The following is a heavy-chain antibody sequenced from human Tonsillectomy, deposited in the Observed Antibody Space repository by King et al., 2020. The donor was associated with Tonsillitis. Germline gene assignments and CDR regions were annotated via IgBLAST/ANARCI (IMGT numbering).Heavy chain of an antibody. CDR2: IIPIFGTP. J-gene: IGHJ3*01. D-gene: IGHD3-10*01. CDR3: ARCANELLWRDALDL. V-gene: IGHV1-69*01. Sequence: VQLVESGAEVKKPGSSVKLSCTASGGTFRNYAINWVRQAPGQGPEWMGGIIPIFGTPNYAQTFLGRVTITADESTSTAYMELSSLRSEDTAIYYCARCANELLWRDALDLWGQGTMVTVSS. CDR1: GGTFRNYA.